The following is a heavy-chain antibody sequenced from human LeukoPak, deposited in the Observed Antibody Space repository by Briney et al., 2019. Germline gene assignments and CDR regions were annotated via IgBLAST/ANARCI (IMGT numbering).Heavy chain of an antibody. D-gene: IGHD5-12*01. J-gene: IGHJ4*02. CDR3: AKAPIVATTYFDY. Sequence: GGSLRLSCAASGFTFSSYGMHWVRQAPGKGLEWVAVISYDGSNKYYADSVKGRFTISRDNSKNTLYLQMNSLRAEDTAVYYCAKAPIVATTYFDYWGQGTLVTVSS. CDR2: ISYDGSNK. V-gene: IGHV3-30*18. CDR1: GFTFSSYG.